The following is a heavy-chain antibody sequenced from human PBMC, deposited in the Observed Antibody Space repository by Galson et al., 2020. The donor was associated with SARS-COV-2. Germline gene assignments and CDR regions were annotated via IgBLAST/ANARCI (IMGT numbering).Heavy chain of an antibody. V-gene: IGHV1-24*01. D-gene: IGHD4-17*01. J-gene: IGHJ5*02. CDR3: ATAPTVTTPPGWFDP. CDR1: GYTLTELS. CDR2: FDPEDGET. Sequence: GESLKISCKVSGYTLTELSMHWVRQAPGKGLEWMGGFDPEDGETIYAQKFQGRVTMTEDTSTDTAYMELSSLRSEDTAVYYCATAPTVTTPPGWFDPWGQETLVTVSS.